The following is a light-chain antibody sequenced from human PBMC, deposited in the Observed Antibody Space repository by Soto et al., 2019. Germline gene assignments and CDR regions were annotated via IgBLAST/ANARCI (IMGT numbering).Light chain of an antibody. V-gene: IGLV1-40*01. CDR3: SSYTSVSTYV. Sequence: QSVLTQPPSVSGAPGQTVTISCTGSSSNIGAGYDAQWYQQLPGTAPKLMIYEVSNRPSGVSNRFSGSKSDNTASLTISGLQAEDEADYYCSSYTSVSTYVFGPGTKVTVL. J-gene: IGLJ1*01. CDR2: EVS. CDR1: SSNIGAGYD.